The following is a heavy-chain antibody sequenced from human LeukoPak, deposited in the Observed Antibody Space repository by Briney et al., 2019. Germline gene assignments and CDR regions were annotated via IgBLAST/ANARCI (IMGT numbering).Heavy chain of an antibody. V-gene: IGHV3-7*01. D-gene: IGHD2-15*01. CDR1: GFTSGSYW. J-gene: IGHJ4*02. CDR3: ARASLSSLLTFDY. Sequence: GGSLRLSCAASGFTSGSYWMNWVRLAPGKGLEWVAIIKQDGSQKFYLDSVRGRFTISTDTANNSLYLLMNSLRAEDTAVYYCARASLSSLLTFDYWGQGTLVTVSS. CDR2: IKQDGSQK.